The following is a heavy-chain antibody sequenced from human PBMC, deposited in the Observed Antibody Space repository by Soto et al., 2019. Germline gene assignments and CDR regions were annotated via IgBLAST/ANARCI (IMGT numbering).Heavy chain of an antibody. D-gene: IGHD3-3*01. V-gene: IGHV1-18*01. J-gene: IGHJ6*04. Sequence: QAQLVQSGSEVKRPGASVKVSCRCSDNTFTYYGINWVRQAPGQGLEWLGWISGYNANTKDAQKFQEGTTMTADKSTGKVSVGVGAHTAAECGFFFCAATGANSSGLAVWGKGTPATFPP. CDR2: ISGYNANT. CDR1: DNTFTYYG. CDR3: AATGANSSGLAV.